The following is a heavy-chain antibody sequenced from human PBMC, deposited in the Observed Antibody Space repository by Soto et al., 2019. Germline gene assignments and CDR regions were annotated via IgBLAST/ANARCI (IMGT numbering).Heavy chain of an antibody. CDR3: ARSPDSIVVAQTASAFDI. J-gene: IGHJ3*02. D-gene: IGHD3-22*01. V-gene: IGHV3-30-3*01. CDR1: GFTFSSYA. Sequence: QVQLVESGGGVVQPGRSLRLSCAASGFTFSSYAMHWVRQAPGKGLEWVAVISYDGSNKYYADSVKGRFTISRDNSKKTLYLQMNSLRDEDTAVYYCARSPDSIVVAQTASAFDIWGQGTMVTVSS. CDR2: ISYDGSNK.